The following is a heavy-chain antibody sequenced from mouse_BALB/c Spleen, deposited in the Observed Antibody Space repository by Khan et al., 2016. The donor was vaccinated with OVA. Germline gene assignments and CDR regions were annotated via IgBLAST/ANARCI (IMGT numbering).Heavy chain of an antibody. J-gene: IGHJ3*01. CDR3: TSSGYGNPFAY. D-gene: IGHD2-1*01. Sequence: QVQLQQSGAELVKPGASVKLSCKASGYTFSSYYMYWVKQRPGQGLEWIGGINPNNGGPNFHEKFKTKATLTVDKSSSTAYMHLSSLTSEDSAVYYCTSSGYGNPFAYWGQGTLVTVSP. CDR2: INPNNGGP. V-gene: IGHV1S81*02. CDR1: GYTFSSYY.